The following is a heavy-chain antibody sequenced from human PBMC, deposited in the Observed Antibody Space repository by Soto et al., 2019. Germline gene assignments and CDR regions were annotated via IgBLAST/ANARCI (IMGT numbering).Heavy chain of an antibody. CDR2: ISSGSGYI. CDR1: GFTFNSYS. CDR3: ARYDAYKAFDL. V-gene: IGHV3-21*01. J-gene: IGHJ3*01. Sequence: EVELVESGGGLVKPGGSLRLSCAASGFTFNSYSVNWVRQAPGKGLEWVASISSGSGYIDFADSVKGRFTISRDDVTNSVSLQMDSLRVEDKGIDSCARYDAYKAFDLWGQGTMVTVSS. D-gene: IGHD1-20*01.